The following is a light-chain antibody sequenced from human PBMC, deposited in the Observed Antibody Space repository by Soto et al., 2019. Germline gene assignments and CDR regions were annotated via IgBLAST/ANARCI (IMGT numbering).Light chain of an antibody. CDR1: QGISNY. V-gene: IGKV1-27*01. CDR3: QKYSSTPRT. J-gene: IGKJ5*01. CDR2: AAS. Sequence: DIQLTQSPSSLSASVGDRVTLTCRASQGISNYLAWYQQKPGKVPKLLIYAASTLQSGVPSRFSGSGSGTDHTLTISSQQPEDVATYYCQKYSSTPRTFGQGTRLEIK.